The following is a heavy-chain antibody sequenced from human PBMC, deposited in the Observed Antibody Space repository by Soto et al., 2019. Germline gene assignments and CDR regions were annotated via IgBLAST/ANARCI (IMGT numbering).Heavy chain of an antibody. J-gene: IGHJ4*02. CDR3: AREKSVGSPFDY. V-gene: IGHV1-69*08. Sequence: QVQLVQSGAEVKKPGSSVKVSCKASGGTFSSYTISWVRQAPGQGLEWMGRIIPILGIANYAQKFQGRVTITADKSTSTAYMELSSLRAEDTALYYSAREKSVGSPFDYWGQGTLVTVSS. CDR2: IIPILGIA. D-gene: IGHD3-10*01. CDR1: GGTFSSYT.